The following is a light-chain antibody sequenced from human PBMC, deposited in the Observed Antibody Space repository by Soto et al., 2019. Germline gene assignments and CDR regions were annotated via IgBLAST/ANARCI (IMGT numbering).Light chain of an antibody. Sequence: KLSPATVSLYKRERATLYCMASQSVSSYLAWYQQKPGQAPRLLISYASNRATGIPARFSGSGSGTDFTLTISSLEPEDFAVCYCQQRSNWPPWTFAQGTKVDI. V-gene: IGKV3-11*01. CDR1: QSVSSY. J-gene: IGKJ1*01. CDR3: QQRSNWPPWT. CDR2: YAS.